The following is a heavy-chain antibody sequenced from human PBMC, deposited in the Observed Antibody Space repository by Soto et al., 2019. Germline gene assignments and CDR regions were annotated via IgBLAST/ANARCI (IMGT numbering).Heavy chain of an antibody. V-gene: IGHV1-2*02. Sequence: QVQLVQSGAEVKKPGASVKVSCKASGYTFTGYYLHWVRQAPGHGLEWMGCVNPDSGVTHYAQKFHGRVTMTRDTSISTAYLEMSRLTSDDTAVYYCARDRIGRFYAIDVWGQGTTVTVSS. CDR1: GYTFTGYY. CDR2: VNPDSGVT. D-gene: IGHD2-15*01. CDR3: ARDRIGRFYAIDV. J-gene: IGHJ6*02.